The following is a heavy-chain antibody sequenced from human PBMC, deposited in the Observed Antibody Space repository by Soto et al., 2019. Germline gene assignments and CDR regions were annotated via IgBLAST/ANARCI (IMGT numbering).Heavy chain of an antibody. V-gene: IGHV2-70*01. CDR3: ARTLVDYDSSGYHDY. D-gene: IGHD3-22*01. CDR2: IDWDDDK. J-gene: IGHJ4*02. Sequence: SGPTLVNPTQTLTLTCTFSGFSLSTSGMCVSWIRQPPGKALEWLALIDWDDDKYYSTSLKTRLTISKDTSKNQVVLTMTNMDPVDTATYYCARTLVDYDSSGYHDYWGQGTLVTVSS. CDR1: GFSLSTSGMC.